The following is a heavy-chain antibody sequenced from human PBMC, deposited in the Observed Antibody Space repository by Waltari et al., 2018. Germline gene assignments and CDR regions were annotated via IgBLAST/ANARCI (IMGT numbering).Heavy chain of an antibody. Sequence: EVQLLESGGGFVQPGGSLRLSCAAPGLTFSTLGMSWVRQAPGKGLEWVSTIVSSGDVTFYADSLKGRFTISRDNSRNMLYLHLNSLRADDTAVYFCTSRRSYHFYKWGQGTLVTVSP. CDR2: IVSSGDVT. D-gene: IGHD3-10*01. CDR1: GLTFSTLG. J-gene: IGHJ4*02. CDR3: TSRRSYHFYK. V-gene: IGHV3-23*01.